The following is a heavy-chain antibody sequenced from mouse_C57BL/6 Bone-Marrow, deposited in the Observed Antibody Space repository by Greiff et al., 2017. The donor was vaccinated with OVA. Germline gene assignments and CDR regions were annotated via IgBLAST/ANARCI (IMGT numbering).Heavy chain of an antibody. CDR1: GYTFTSYW. CDR2: IYPGSGST. CDR3: ARYGYSNYYFDY. Sequence: QVQLKQPGAELVMPGASVKLSCKASGYTFTSYWITWVKQRPGQGLEWIGDIYPGSGSTNYNEKFKSKATLTVDTSSSTAYMQLSSLTSEDSAVYYCARYGYSNYYFDYWGQGTTLTVSS. D-gene: IGHD2-5*01. J-gene: IGHJ2*01. V-gene: IGHV1-55*01.